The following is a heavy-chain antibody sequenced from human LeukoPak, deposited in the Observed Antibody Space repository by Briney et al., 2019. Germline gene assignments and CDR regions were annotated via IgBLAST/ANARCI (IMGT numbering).Heavy chain of an antibody. V-gene: IGHV1-69*13. J-gene: IGHJ6*02. CDR3: ARGTSSDYGMDV. D-gene: IGHD3-22*01. CDR2: IIPIFGTA. CDR1: GGTFSSYA. Sequence: SVKVSCKASGGTFSSYAISWVLQAPGQGLEWMGGIIPIFGTANYAQKFQGRVTITADESTSTAYMELSSLRSEDTAVYYCARGTSSDYGMDVWGQGTTVTVSS.